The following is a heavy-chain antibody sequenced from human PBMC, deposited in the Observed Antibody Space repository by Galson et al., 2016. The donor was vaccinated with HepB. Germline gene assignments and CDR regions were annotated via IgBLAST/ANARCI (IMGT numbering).Heavy chain of an antibody. J-gene: IGHJ3*01. CDR3: ATEGRVGPRANDAFDL. CDR2: INPDGGST. CDR1: GYTFINYY. D-gene: IGHD1-26*01. V-gene: IGHV1-46*01. Sequence: SVKVSCKGSGYTFINYYIHWVRQAPGQGLEWVGLINPDGGSTTHPQKVQGRSTMTSDTSSSTVYMDLSSLTSEDTAVYFCATEGRVGPRANDAFDLWGQGTMVTVSS.